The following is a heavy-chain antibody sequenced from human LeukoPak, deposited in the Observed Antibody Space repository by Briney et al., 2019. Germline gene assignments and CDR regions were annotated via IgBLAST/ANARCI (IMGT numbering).Heavy chain of an antibody. V-gene: IGHV5-51*01. J-gene: IGHJ4*02. Sequence: GESLKISCKVSGYSFYAYWIAWVRQMPGKGLGWMGIIYPVDSDTRYSPSFQGQGTISADKSVTTAHLQWSSLTASDTAMYYCARLNTYYSDSSGHYYFDSWGQGALVTVSS. D-gene: IGHD3-22*01. CDR1: GYSFYAYW. CDR3: ARLNTYYSDSSGHYYFDS. CDR2: IYPVDSDT.